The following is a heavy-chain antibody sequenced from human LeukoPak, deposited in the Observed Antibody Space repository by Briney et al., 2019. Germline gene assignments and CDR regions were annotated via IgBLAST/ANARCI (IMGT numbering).Heavy chain of an antibody. CDR2: IYTSGST. Sequence: SETLSLTCTVSGGSISSSSYYWSWIRQPAGKGLEWIGRIYTSGSTNYNPSLKSRVTMSVDTSKNQFSLKLSSVTAADTAVYYCARDSGSYRWFDPWGQGTLVTVSS. CDR1: GGSISSSSYY. J-gene: IGHJ5*02. CDR3: ARDSGSYRWFDP. D-gene: IGHD1-26*01. V-gene: IGHV4-61*02.